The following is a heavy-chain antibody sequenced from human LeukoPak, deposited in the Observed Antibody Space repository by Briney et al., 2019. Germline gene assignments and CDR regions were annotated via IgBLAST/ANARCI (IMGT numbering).Heavy chain of an antibody. D-gene: IGHD5-24*01. V-gene: IGHV3-11*03. CDR2: ISSSSSYT. Sequence: GGSLRLSCAASGFTFSDYYMSWIRQAPGKGLEWVSYISSSSSYTNYADSVKGRFTISRDNAKNSLYLQINSLRAEDTAVYYCARVATIRTAFDYWGQGTLVTVSS. CDR3: ARVATIRTAFDY. J-gene: IGHJ4*02. CDR1: GFTFSDYY.